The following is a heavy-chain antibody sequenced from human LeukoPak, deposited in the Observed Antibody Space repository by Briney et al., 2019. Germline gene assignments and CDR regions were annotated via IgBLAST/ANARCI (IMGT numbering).Heavy chain of an antibody. J-gene: IGHJ4*02. V-gene: IGHV4-59*01. CDR2: IYYSGST. CDR3: ARDRRVYGSGPYYFDH. Sequence: SETLSLTCTVSGGSISSYYWSWIRQPPGKGLEWIGYIYYSGSTNYNPSLKSRVTISVDTSKNQFSLKLSSVTAADTAVYYCARDRRVYGSGPYYFDHWGQGTLVTVSS. CDR1: GGSISSYY. D-gene: IGHD3-10*01.